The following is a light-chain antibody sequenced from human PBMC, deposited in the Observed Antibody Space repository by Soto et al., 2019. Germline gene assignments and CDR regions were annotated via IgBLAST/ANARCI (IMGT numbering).Light chain of an antibody. CDR1: SSDVGGYNY. Sequence: QSVLTQPASVSGSPGQSITISCTGTSSDVGGYNYVSWYQRYPGKAPKLMIYGVSNRPSGVSNRFSGSKSGNTASLTISGLQAEDEADYYCTSYIRSSTLDYVFGTGTKVTVL. V-gene: IGLV2-14*01. CDR2: GVS. J-gene: IGLJ1*01. CDR3: TSYIRSSTLDYV.